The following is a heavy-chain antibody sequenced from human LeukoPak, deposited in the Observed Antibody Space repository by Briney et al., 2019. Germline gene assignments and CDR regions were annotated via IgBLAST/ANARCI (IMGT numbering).Heavy chain of an antibody. CDR2: LYYGGST. V-gene: IGHV4-59*01. D-gene: IGHD3-3*01. J-gene: IGHJ6*02. CDR3: ARGTIFGVVMDV. CDR1: GGSISSYY. Sequence: KPSETLSLTCTVSGGSISSYYWSWIRQPPGKGLEWIGYLYYGGSTIYNPSLKSRVTISVDTSENQFSLKLTSVTAADTAVYYCARGTIFGVVMDVWGQGTTVTVSS.